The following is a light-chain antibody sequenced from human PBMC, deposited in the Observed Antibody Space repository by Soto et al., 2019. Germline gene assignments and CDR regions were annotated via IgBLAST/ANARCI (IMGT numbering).Light chain of an antibody. J-gene: IGLJ2*01. Sequence: QSALTQPASVSGSPGQSITISCTGSSSDVGDYDFVSWYQQHPGKAPKLIIYEVSDRPSGVSNRFSGSKSGNTASLPISGLQAEDDAHYYCSSFTSTSTLVVFGGGTKVTVL. CDR3: SSFTSTSTLVV. CDR2: EVS. CDR1: SSDVGDYDF. V-gene: IGLV2-14*01.